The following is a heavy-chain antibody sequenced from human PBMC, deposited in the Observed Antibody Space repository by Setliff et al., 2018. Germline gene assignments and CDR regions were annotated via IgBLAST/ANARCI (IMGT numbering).Heavy chain of an antibody. V-gene: IGHV3-30*02. CDR1: GFTFSRYG. D-gene: IGHD2-21*01. CDR2: IRYDGYNK. J-gene: IGHJ6*01. CDR3: AKDSLEVVIALHGMDV. Sequence: GSLRLSCAASGFTFSRYGMYWVRQAPGKGLEWVAFIRYDGYNKYYADSVQGRFTISRDNSKNTLFLQMDSLRGDDTAVYYCAKDSLEVVIALHGMDVWGQGTTVTVSS.